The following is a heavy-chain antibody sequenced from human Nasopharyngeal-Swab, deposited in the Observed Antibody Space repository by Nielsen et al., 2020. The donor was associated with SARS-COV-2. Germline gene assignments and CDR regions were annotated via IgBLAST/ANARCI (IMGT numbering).Heavy chain of an antibody. Sequence: GESLKISCAASGFTFSSYAMHWVRQAPGKGLEWVAVISYDGSNKYYADSGKGRFTISRDNSKNTLYLQMNSLRAEDTAVYYCARDESPRLRWLDYWGQGTLVTVSS. CDR3: ARDESPRLRWLDY. V-gene: IGHV3-30*04. CDR2: ISYDGSNK. J-gene: IGHJ4*02. CDR1: GFTFSSYA. D-gene: IGHD4-23*01.